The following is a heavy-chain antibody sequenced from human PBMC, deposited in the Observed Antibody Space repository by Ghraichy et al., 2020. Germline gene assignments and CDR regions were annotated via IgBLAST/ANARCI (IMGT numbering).Heavy chain of an antibody. CDR3: AFGYSYGYARPPQFDY. J-gene: IGHJ4*02. V-gene: IGHV3-23*01. Sequence: GGSLRLSCAASGFTFSSYAMSWVRQAPGKGLEWVSAISGSGGSTYYADSVKGRFTISRDNSKNTLYLQMNSLRAEDTAVYYCAFGYSYGYARPPQFDYWGQGTLVTVSS. CDR2: ISGSGGST. CDR1: GFTFSSYA. D-gene: IGHD5-18*01.